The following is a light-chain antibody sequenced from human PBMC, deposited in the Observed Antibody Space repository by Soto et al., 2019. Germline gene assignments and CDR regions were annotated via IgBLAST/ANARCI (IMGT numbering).Light chain of an antibody. CDR2: RAS. J-gene: IGKJ4*01. CDR1: QTISSY. V-gene: IGKV1-5*03. Sequence: DIQMTQSPSTLSTSVGDRVTITCRASQTISSYLAWYQVKPGKAPKLLIYRASTLESGVPSRFGGSGSGTVFTLTISSLQPDYFATYYCQQYDSFPLTVGGGTKVEIK. CDR3: QQYDSFPLT.